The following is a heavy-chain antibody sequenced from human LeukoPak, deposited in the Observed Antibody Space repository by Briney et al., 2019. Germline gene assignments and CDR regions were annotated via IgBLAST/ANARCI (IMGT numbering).Heavy chain of an antibody. D-gene: IGHD2-15*01. Sequence: ASVKVSCKAAGFHFTGYFMHWVRQAPGQGFEGMGWINPNSGGTNYAQKFQGRVTMTRDTSITTVYMELKTLRPDDTAIYYCARGNCAGGSCYSMDYWGQGPLVPVSS. CDR1: GFHFTGYF. V-gene: IGHV1-2*02. CDR3: ARGNCAGGSCYSMDY. CDR2: INPNSGGT. J-gene: IGHJ4*02.